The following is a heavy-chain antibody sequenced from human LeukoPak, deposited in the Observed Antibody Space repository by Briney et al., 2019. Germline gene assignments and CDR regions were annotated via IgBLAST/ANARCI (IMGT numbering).Heavy chain of an antibody. D-gene: IGHD3-22*01. CDR3: ARSRREYYYDSSGYYFDY. CDR1: GGSFSGYY. V-gene: IGHV4-34*01. CDR2: INHSGST. Sequence: SETLSLTCAVYGGSFSGYYWSWIRQPPGKGLEWIGEINHSGSTNYNPSLKSRVTISVDTSKNQFSLKLSSVTAADTAVYYCARSRREYYYDSSGYYFDYWGQGTLVTASS. J-gene: IGHJ4*02.